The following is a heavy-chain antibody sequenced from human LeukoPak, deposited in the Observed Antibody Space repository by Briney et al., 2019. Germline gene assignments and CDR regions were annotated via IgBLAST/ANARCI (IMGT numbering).Heavy chain of an antibody. CDR3: ARRGYTYEFDY. J-gene: IGHJ4*02. D-gene: IGHD5-18*01. CDR1: GFTFSSYA. CDR2: ISYDGSNK. V-gene: IGHV3-30-3*01. Sequence: GGSLRLSCAASGFTFSSYAMHWVRQAPGKGLEWVAVISYDGSNKYYADSVKGRFTISRDNSKNTLHLQMNSLRAEDTAVYYCARRGYTYEFDYWGQGTLVTVSS.